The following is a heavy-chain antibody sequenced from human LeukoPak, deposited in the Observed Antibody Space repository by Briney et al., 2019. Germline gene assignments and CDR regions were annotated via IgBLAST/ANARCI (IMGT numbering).Heavy chain of an antibody. D-gene: IGHD3-3*01. Sequence: ASVKVSCKVSGYTLTELSMHWVRQAPGKGLEWMGGFDPEDGETIYAQKFQGRVTMTEDTSTDTPYMELSSLRSEDTAAYYCATVFFGVVISLGDYWGQGTLVTVSS. CDR2: FDPEDGET. V-gene: IGHV1-24*01. J-gene: IGHJ4*02. CDR1: GYTLTELS. CDR3: ATVFFGVVISLGDY.